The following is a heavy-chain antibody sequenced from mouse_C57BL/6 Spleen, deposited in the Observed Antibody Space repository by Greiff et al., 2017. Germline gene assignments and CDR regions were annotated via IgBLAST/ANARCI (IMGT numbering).Heavy chain of an antibody. J-gene: IGHJ3*01. Sequence: ESGPGLVKPSQSLSLTCSVTGYSITSGYYWNWIRQFPGNKLEWMGYISYDGSNNYNPSLKNRISITRDTSKNQFFLKLNSVTTEDTATYYCARGDTTALGYWGQGTLVTVSA. CDR3: ARGDTTALGY. V-gene: IGHV3-6*01. D-gene: IGHD1-2*01. CDR1: GYSITSGYY. CDR2: ISYDGSN.